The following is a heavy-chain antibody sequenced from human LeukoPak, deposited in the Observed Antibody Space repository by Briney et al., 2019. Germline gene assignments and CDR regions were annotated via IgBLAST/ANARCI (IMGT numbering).Heavy chain of an antibody. V-gene: IGHV3-9*01. CDR2: ISWNSGSI. J-gene: IGHJ6*03. Sequence: GGSLRLSCAASGFTFDDYAMHWVRQAPGKGLEWVSGISWNSGSIGYADSVKGRFTISRGNAKNSLYLQMNSLRAEDTALYYCAKDGSYYDFWSGYYTPYYYYMDVWGKGTTVTVSS. D-gene: IGHD3-3*01. CDR1: GFTFDDYA. CDR3: AKDGSYYDFWSGYYTPYYYYMDV.